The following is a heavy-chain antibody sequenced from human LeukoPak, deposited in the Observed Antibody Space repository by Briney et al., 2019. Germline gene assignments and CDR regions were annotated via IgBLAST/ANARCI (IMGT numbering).Heavy chain of an antibody. Sequence: GGSLRLSCAASGFTFSSYSMNWVRQAPGKGLEWVSSISSSCSYIYYADSVKGRFTISRDNAKNSLYLQMNSLRAEDTAVYYCARDRGMLAAAFDIWGQGTMVTVSS. V-gene: IGHV3-21*01. CDR1: GFTFSSYS. CDR2: ISSSCSYI. D-gene: IGHD6-13*01. CDR3: ARDRGMLAAAFDI. J-gene: IGHJ3*02.